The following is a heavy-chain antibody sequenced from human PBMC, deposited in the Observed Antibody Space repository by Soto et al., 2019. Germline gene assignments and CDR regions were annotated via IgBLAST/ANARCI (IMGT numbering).Heavy chain of an antibody. CDR3: ARQGSGSEYPQYFYYGMDV. Sequence: VELVQSGAEVVKPGAAVRISCKTSGYTFTAYYIHWVRQAPGQGLEWMGWINPNSGVANYAQNFQGRVTMTRDTSISTVYMELTKMRSEDTTIYYCARQGSGSEYPQYFYYGMDVWGQGTTAAASS. J-gene: IGHJ6*02. CDR1: GYTFTAYY. CDR2: INPNSGVA. V-gene: IGHV1-2*02. D-gene: IGHD5-12*01.